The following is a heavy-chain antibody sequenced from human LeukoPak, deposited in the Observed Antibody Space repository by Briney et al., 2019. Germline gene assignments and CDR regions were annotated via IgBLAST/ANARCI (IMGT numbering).Heavy chain of an antibody. D-gene: IGHD2-2*01. CDR3: ARGEDNVVAHGFAVAGP. Sequence: GGSLSLSCAASGFTFSSYSMNWVRQAPGKGLEWVSYISSSSSTIYYADSVKGRFTISRDNAKNSLYLQMNSLRAEDTAVYYCARGEDNVVAHGFAVAGPWGQGTLVTVSS. J-gene: IGHJ5*02. CDR1: GFTFSSYS. V-gene: IGHV3-48*01. CDR2: ISSSSSTI.